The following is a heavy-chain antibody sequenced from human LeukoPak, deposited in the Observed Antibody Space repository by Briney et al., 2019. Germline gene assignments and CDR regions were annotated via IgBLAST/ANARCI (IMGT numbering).Heavy chain of an antibody. Sequence: GASVKVSCKASGYAFTGYYMHWVRQAPGQGLEWMGWINPNSGGTNYAQKFQGRVTMTRDTSISTAYMELSRLRSDDTAVYYCARVRADILTGYSYYYYYYMDVWGKGTTVTISS. D-gene: IGHD3-9*01. CDR3: ARVRADILTGYSYYYYYYMDV. CDR2: INPNSGGT. V-gene: IGHV1-2*02. J-gene: IGHJ6*03. CDR1: GYAFTGYY.